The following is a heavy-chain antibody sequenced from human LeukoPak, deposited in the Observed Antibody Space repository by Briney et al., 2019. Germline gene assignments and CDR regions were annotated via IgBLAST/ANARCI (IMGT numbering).Heavy chain of an antibody. V-gene: IGHV3-23*01. CDR1: GFTFSSYA. Sequence: GGSLRLSCVASGFTFSSYAMSWVRQAPGKGLEWVSDINGSGDNTYYADSVKGRFTISRDNSKNTLSLQMNSLRAEDTAVYYCAKENWVYNWKYDSSGSGINYWGQGTRVTVSS. J-gene: IGHJ4*02. CDR2: INGSGDNT. CDR3: AKENWVYNWKYDSSGSGINY. D-gene: IGHD3-22*01.